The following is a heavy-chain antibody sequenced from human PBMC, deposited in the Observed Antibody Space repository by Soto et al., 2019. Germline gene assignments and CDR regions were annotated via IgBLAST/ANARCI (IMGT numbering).Heavy chain of an antibody. CDR3: ARGAQRFLEWLPDYFDY. V-gene: IGHV4-59*01. CDR1: GGSISSYY. D-gene: IGHD3-3*01. J-gene: IGHJ4*02. CDR2: IYYSGGT. Sequence: PSLTCTVSGGSISSYYWSWIRQPPGKGLAWIGYIYYSGGTNYNPSLKSRVTISVDTSKNQFSLKLSSVTAAATAVYYCARGAQRFLEWLPDYFDYWGQGTLVTVSS.